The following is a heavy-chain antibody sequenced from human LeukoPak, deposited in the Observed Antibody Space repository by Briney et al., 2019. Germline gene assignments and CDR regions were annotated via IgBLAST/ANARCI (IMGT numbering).Heavy chain of an antibody. D-gene: IGHD6-19*01. V-gene: IGHV4-4*07. CDR3: ARGQRGAVAGSFDY. CDR2: IYTSGST. J-gene: IGHJ4*02. Sequence: SETLSLTCTVSGGSISSYYWSWIRQPAGKGLEWIGRIYTSGSTNYNPSLKSRVTMSVDTSKNQFSLKLSSVTAADTAVYYCARGQRGAVAGSFDYWGQGTLVTVSS. CDR1: GGSISSYY.